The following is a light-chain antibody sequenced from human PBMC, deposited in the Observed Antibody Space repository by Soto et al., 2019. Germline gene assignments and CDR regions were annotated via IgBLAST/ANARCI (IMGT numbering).Light chain of an antibody. J-gene: IGLJ1*01. CDR2: GDN. Sequence: QSVLTQPPSVSGAPGQRVAISCTGSSSNIGAEYDVHWYQQLPGTAPKRLIYGDNNRPSGVPDRFSGSKSGTSASLAITGLQPEDEAGYYCQSYDSSLTTFVFGTGTKVTV. CDR3: QSYDSSLTTFV. CDR1: SSNIGAEYD. V-gene: IGLV1-40*01.